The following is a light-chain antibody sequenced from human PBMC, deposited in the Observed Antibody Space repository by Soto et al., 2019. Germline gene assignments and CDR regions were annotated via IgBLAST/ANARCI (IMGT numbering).Light chain of an antibody. CDR2: GAS. CDR1: QSVSRSY. CDR3: QQYGNSPWT. V-gene: IGKV3-20*01. Sequence: EIVLTQSPGTLSVSPGERGTLSCRASQSVSRSYIAWYQQKPGQSPRLLIYGASTRATGITDRFSGSASGTVFSLTIGGLGPEDIAVYYCQQYGNSPWTFGQGTKVEIK. J-gene: IGKJ1*01.